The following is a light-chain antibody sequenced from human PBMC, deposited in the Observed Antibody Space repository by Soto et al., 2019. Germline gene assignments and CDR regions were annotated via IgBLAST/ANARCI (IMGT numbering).Light chain of an antibody. J-gene: IGKJ1*01. CDR3: QQYNNWPPGT. CDR2: GAS. V-gene: IGKV3-15*01. Sequence: EIVMTQSPATLSVSPGERATLSCRASQSVSSNLARYQQKPGQAPRLLIYGASTRATGIPARFSGSESGTEFTLTISSLQSEDFAVYYCQQYNNWPPGTFGQGTKVAIK. CDR1: QSVSSN.